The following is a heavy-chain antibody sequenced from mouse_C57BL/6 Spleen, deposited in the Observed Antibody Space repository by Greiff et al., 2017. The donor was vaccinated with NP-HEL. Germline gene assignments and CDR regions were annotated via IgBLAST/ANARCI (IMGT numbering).Heavy chain of an antibody. CDR1: GYTFTSYW. Sequence: QVQLQQPGAELVKPGASVKLSCKASGYTFTSYWMQWVKQRPGQGLEWIGEIDPSDSYTNYNQKFKGKATLTVDTSSSTAYMQLSSLTSEDSAVFYCARWGSPLYAMDYWGQGTSVTVSS. D-gene: IGHD1-1*01. V-gene: IGHV1-50*01. J-gene: IGHJ4*01. CDR3: ARWGSPLYAMDY. CDR2: IDPSDSYT.